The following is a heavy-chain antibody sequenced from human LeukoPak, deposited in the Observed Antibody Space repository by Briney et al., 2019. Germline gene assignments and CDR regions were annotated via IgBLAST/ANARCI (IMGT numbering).Heavy chain of an antibody. CDR1: GYTFTSYG. J-gene: IGHJ6*02. CDR2: ISAYNGNT. Sequence: ASVKVSCKASGYTFTSYGISWVRQAPGQGLEWMGWISAYNGNTNYSQKFQGRVTMTRNTSISTAYMELSSLRSEDTAVYYCARSYRETRITIFGVEYYYYYGMDVWGQGTTVTVSS. CDR3: ARSYRETRITIFGVEYYYYYGMDV. D-gene: IGHD3-3*01. V-gene: IGHV1-18*01.